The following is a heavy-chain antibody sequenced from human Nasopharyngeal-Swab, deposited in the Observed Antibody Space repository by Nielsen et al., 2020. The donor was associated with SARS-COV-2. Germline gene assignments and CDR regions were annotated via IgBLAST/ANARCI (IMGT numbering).Heavy chain of an antibody. V-gene: IGHV3-30*02. J-gene: IGHJ1*01. Sequence: VRQAPGKGLEWVAFIRYDGTDIYYGDSVRGRFTISRDNSKNTLYLQVNSLRAEDTAVYYCAKGRRDIVVVPAAIPEYFRHWGQGTLVTVSS. D-gene: IGHD2-2*01. CDR3: AKGRRDIVVVPAAIPEYFRH. CDR2: IRYDGTDI.